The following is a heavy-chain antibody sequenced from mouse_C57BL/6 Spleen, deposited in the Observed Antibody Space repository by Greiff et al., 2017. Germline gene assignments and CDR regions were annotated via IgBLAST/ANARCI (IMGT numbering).Heavy chain of an antibody. Sequence: QVQLKQPGAELVMPGASVKLSCKASGYTFTSYWMHWVKQRPGQGLEWIGEIDPSDSYTNYNQKFKGKSTLTVDKSSSTAYMQLSSLTSEDSAVDYCAREGIITTVVGRDYFDYWGQGTTLTVSS. CDR1: GYTFTSYW. V-gene: IGHV1-69*01. J-gene: IGHJ2*01. CDR2: IDPSDSYT. D-gene: IGHD1-1*01. CDR3: AREGIITTVVGRDYFDY.